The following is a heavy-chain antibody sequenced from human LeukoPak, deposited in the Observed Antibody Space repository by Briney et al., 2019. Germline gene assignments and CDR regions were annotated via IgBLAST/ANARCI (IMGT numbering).Heavy chain of an antibody. CDR1: GFTVSSNY. Sequence: GGSLRLSCAASGFTVSSNYMSGVRQAPGKGLEWVSVIYSGGSTYYADSVKGRFTISRDNSKNTLYLQMNSLRAEDTAVYYCASQRGYTYGFDYWGQGTLVTVSA. J-gene: IGHJ4*02. CDR3: ASQRGYTYGFDY. V-gene: IGHV3-53*01. D-gene: IGHD5-18*01. CDR2: IYSGGST.